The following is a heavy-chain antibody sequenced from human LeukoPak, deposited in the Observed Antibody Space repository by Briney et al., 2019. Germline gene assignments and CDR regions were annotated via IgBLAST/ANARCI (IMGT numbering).Heavy chain of an antibody. CDR2: IGGPGAPT. CDR3: ARGATRATRHFDL. J-gene: IGHJ2*01. D-gene: IGHD2-15*01. Sequence: GGSLRLSCVASGFTFSSYSLTWVRKTPEKGLAWVSIIGGPGAPTFYADSVEGRFTISRDNSKNTVYLQMNSLRAEDTALYFCARGATRATRHFDLWGRGTLVTVSS. V-gene: IGHV3-23*01. CDR1: GFTFSSYS.